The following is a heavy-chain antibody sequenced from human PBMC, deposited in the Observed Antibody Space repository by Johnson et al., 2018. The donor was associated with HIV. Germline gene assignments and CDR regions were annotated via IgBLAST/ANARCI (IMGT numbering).Heavy chain of an antibody. J-gene: IGHJ3*02. CDR3: ARDSSNSFRFEMYAFDI. V-gene: IGHV3-30-3*01. CDR2: ISYDGSNK. CDR1: GFTVSSNY. Sequence: QVQLVESGGGLIQPGGSLRLSCAASGFTVSSNYMSWVRQAPGKGLEWVSVISYDGSNKYYADSVKGRFTISRDNSKNTLYLQMNSLRAEDTAVYYCARDSSNSFRFEMYAFDIWGQGTMVTVSS. D-gene: IGHD6-6*01.